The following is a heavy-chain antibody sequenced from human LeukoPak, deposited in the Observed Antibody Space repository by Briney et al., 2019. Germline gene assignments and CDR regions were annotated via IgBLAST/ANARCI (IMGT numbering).Heavy chain of an antibody. CDR3: ARDPAYYYDSSTPPPGDY. CDR2: INSDGSST. J-gene: IGHJ4*02. Sequence: PGGSLRLSCAASGFTFSSYWMHWVRQAPGKGLVWVSRINSDGSSTSYADSVKGRFTISRDNAKSTLYLQMNSLRAEDTAVYYCARDPAYYYDSSTPPPGDYWGQGTLVTVSS. D-gene: IGHD3-22*01. CDR1: GFTFSSYW. V-gene: IGHV3-74*01.